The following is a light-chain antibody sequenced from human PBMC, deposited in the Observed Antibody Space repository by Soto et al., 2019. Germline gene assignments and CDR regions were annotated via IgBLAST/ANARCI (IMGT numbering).Light chain of an antibody. CDR2: LNSDGSH. V-gene: IGLV4-69*01. J-gene: IGLJ2*01. CDR1: SGHSSYA. Sequence: QSVLTQSPSASASLGASVKLTCTLSSGHSSYAIAWHQQQPEKGPRYLMKLNSDGSHSKGDGIPDRFSGSSSGAERYLTISNLQSDDEADYYCQTWGTGVVFGGGTKLTVL. CDR3: QTWGTGVV.